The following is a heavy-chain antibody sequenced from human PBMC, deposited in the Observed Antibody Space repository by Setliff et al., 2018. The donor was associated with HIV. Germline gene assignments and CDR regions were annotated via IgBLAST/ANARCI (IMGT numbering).Heavy chain of an antibody. CDR3: ARGQHSSTWGALIDY. CDR2: ISHGGST. D-gene: IGHD6-13*01. J-gene: IGHJ4*02. V-gene: IGHV4-34*01. Sequence: SETLSLTCAVYGGSFSGYYWSWIRQPPGKGLEWIGEISHGGSTNYNPSLKSRVTISVDTSKNQFSLTLSSVNAADTAVYYCARGQHSSTWGALIDYWGQGILVTV. CDR1: GGSFSGYY.